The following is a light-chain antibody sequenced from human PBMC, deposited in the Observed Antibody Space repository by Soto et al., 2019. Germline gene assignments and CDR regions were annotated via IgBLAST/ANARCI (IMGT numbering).Light chain of an antibody. Sequence: EIVLTQSPGTLSLSPGERVSLSCRASRPVVRQYIAWYHQKPGQAPRLLIYGASSRATGIPDRFSGSGSGTDFTLTISRLEPEDFAVYYCQQYGSSTWTFGQGTKVDIK. J-gene: IGKJ1*01. CDR1: RPVVRQY. CDR3: QQYGSSTWT. V-gene: IGKV3-20*01. CDR2: GAS.